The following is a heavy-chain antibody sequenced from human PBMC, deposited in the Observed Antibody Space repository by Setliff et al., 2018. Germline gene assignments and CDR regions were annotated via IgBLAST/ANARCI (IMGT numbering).Heavy chain of an antibody. V-gene: IGHV4-39*07. D-gene: IGHD3-3*01. CDR3: ARDRPRTSDYNFWSGLTHAFDI. J-gene: IGHJ3*02. CDR2: IFYNGMA. CDR1: GGTFSDYY. Sequence: SETLSLTCAASGGTFSDYYWGWIRQSPGTGLEWIGSIFYNGMAYYNPSLKSRVTISVDTSKNQFSLKLSSVTAADTAVYYCARDRPRTSDYNFWSGLTHAFDIWGQGTMVTVSS.